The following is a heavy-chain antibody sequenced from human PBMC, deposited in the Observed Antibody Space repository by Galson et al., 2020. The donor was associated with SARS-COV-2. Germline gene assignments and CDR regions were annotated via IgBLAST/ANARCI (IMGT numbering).Heavy chain of an antibody. CDR1: GGSFSDYS. Sequence: SETLSLTCAVYGGSFSDYSWTWLRQPPGTGPEWIGEISHSGSTNYSTSLKSRVFMSVDTSKNQFSLKLRSVTAADTAVYYCARGGSRPIMAFDYYYFYMDVWGKGTTVTVSS. CDR2: ISHSGST. CDR3: ARGGSRPIMAFDYYYFYMDV. V-gene: IGHV4-34*01. D-gene: IGHD3-10*01. J-gene: IGHJ6*03.